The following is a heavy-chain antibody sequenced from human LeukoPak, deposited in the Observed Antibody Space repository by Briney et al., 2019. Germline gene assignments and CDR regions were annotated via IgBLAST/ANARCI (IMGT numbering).Heavy chain of an antibody. D-gene: IGHD1-26*01. CDR1: GFTFSSSA. CDR3: AREHSGSYYGENY. Sequence: PGGSLRLSCAASGFTFSSSAMSWVRQAPGKGLEWVSAISNNGGYTYYADSVQGRFTISRDNSKSTLCLQMNSLRDEDTAVYYCAREHSGSYYGENYWGQGTLVTVSS. V-gene: IGHV3-23*01. J-gene: IGHJ4*02. CDR2: ISNNGGYT.